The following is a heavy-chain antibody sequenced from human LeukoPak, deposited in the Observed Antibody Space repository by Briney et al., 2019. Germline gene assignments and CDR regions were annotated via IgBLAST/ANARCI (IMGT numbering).Heavy chain of an antibody. Sequence: GGSLRLSCTASGFTFSTYWINWVRQSPGKGLVWVALINGDGSTTTHADSVKGRFTISRDNAKNSLYLQMNSLRAEDTAVYYCARMGGNSIDYWGQGTLVTVSS. V-gene: IGHV3-74*03. J-gene: IGHJ4*02. CDR3: ARMGGNSIDY. CDR1: GFTFSTYW. D-gene: IGHD4-23*01. CDR2: INGDGSTT.